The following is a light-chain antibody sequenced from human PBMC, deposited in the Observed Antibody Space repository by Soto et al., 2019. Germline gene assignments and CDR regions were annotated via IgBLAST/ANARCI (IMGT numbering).Light chain of an antibody. Sequence: QSALTQPASVSGSPGQSITISCTGSNSDVGAYNYVSWYQQHPGKAPKLIIYEVNNQPSGVSHRFYGSKSGNTASLTISGLQADDEADYYCASYTVSHTRVFGGGTKLTVL. CDR2: EVN. J-gene: IGLJ3*02. V-gene: IGLV2-14*01. CDR3: ASYTVSHTRV. CDR1: NSDVGAYNY.